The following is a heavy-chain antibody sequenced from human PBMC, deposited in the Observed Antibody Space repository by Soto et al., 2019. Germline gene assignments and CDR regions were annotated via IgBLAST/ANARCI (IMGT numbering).Heavy chain of an antibody. CDR3: ARASCGYVLNWFDP. Sequence: QVQLVQSGAEVKKPGSSVKVSCKASGGTFISYTISWVRQAPGQGLEWMGRIIPILGIANYAQKFQGRVTITADKSTSTAYMELSSMRSEDTAVYYCARASCGYVLNWFDPWGQGTLVTVSS. CDR1: GGTFISYT. CDR2: IIPILGIA. J-gene: IGHJ5*02. V-gene: IGHV1-69*02. D-gene: IGHD5-12*01.